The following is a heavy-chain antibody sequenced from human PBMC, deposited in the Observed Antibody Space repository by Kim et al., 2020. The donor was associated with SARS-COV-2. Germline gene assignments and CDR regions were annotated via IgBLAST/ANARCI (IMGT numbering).Heavy chain of an antibody. CDR3: AALRLAETGFGMDV. V-gene: IGHV1-58*01. J-gene: IGHJ6*02. D-gene: IGHD3-9*01. Sequence: AQKFQERGTITRDMSTSTAYMELSSLRSEDTAVYYCAALRLAETGFGMDVWGQGTTVTVSS.